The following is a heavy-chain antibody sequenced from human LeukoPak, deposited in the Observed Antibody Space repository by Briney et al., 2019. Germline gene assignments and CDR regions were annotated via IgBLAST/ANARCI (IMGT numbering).Heavy chain of an antibody. CDR1: RFTFSSYS. V-gene: IGHV3-21*01. J-gene: IGHJ4*02. Sequence: KSGGSLRLSCAASRFTFSSYSMNWVRQAPGKGLEWVSSISSRGNYIYYADSVKGRFTISRDNAKNSLYLQMNSLRAEDTAVYYCARDSIQQQLVLEDRGYPYYFEHWGQGTLVTVSP. CDR2: ISSRGNYI. CDR3: ARDSIQQQLVLEDRGYPYYFEH. D-gene: IGHD6-13*01.